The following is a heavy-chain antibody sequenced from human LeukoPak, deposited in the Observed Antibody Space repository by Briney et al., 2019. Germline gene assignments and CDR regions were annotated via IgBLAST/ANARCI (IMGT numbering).Heavy chain of an antibody. J-gene: IGHJ4*02. CDR3: VRDNPRCCGVVPANIDDF. D-gene: IGHD2-15*01. V-gene: IGHV3-48*01. CDR1: GFTFSRDS. Sequence: PGGSLRLSCAASGFTFSRDSMNWVRQAPGKGLEWISYISHDSAITYYADSVRGRFTIPRDNAKNSLYLQMHSLRAEDTAVYYCVRDNPRCCGVVPANIDDFWGQGTLVTVSS. CDR2: ISHDSAIT.